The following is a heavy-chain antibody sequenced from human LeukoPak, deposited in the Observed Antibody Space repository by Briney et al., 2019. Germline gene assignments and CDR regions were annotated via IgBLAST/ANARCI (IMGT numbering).Heavy chain of an antibody. CDR1: GGSISGSSYY. J-gene: IGHJ1*01. Sequence: PSETLSLTCTVSGGSISGSSYYWGWIRQPPGKGLEWIGYIYYSGSTNYNPSLKSRVTISVDTSKNQFSLKLSSVTAADTAVYYCARTQYSSGWYRDAEYFQHWGQGTLVTVSS. CDR2: IYYSGST. CDR3: ARTQYSSGWYRDAEYFQH. V-gene: IGHV4-61*05. D-gene: IGHD6-19*01.